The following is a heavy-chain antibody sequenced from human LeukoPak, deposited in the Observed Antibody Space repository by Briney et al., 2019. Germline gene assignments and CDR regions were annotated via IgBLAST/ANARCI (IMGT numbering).Heavy chain of an antibody. D-gene: IGHD2-2*02. J-gene: IGHJ4*02. CDR2: INHSGST. CDR1: GGSFSGYY. V-gene: IGHV4-34*01. Sequence: SETLSLTCAVYGGSFSGYYWSWIRQPPGKGLEWIGEINHSGSTNYNPSLKSRVTISVDTSKNQFSLKLSSVTAADTAVYYCARGGVPAAIDYWGQGTLVTDSS. CDR3: ARGGVPAAIDY.